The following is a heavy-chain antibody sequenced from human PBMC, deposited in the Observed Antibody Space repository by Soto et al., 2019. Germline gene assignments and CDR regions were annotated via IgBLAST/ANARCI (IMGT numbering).Heavy chain of an antibody. D-gene: IGHD6-19*01. J-gene: IGHJ4*02. Sequence: ASVKVSCKASGYTFTGYYMHWVRQAPGQGLEWMGWINPNSGGTNYAQKFQGWVTMTRDTSISTAYMELSRLSSDDTAVYYCARVRLAYSSGWYFDYWGQGTLVTVSS. CDR2: INPNSGGT. CDR3: ARVRLAYSSGWYFDY. V-gene: IGHV1-2*04. CDR1: GYTFTGYY.